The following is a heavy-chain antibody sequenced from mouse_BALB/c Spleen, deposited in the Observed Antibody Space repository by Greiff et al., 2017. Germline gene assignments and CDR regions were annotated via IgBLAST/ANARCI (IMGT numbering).Heavy chain of an antibody. J-gene: IGHJ4*01. D-gene: IGHD2-14*01. CDR2: IWGDGST. V-gene: IGHV2-6-7*01. CDR3: ARDRYDENYAMDD. CDR1: GFSLTGYG. Sequence: QVQLKESGPGLVAPSQSLSITCTVSGFSLTGYGVNWVRQPPGKGLEWLGMIWGDGSTDYNSALKSRLSISKDNSKSQVFLKMNSLQTDDTARYYCARDRYDENYAMDDWGQGTSVTVSS.